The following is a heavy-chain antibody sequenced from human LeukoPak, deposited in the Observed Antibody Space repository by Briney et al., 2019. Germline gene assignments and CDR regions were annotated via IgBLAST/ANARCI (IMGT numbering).Heavy chain of an antibody. Sequence: PGGTLRLSCAASGFTFSSYSMNWVRQAPGKGLEWVSSISSSSSYIYYADSVKGRFTISRDNAKNSLYLQMNSLRAEDTAVYYCASEWADSSGYYRDYWGQGTLVTVSS. J-gene: IGHJ4*02. CDR2: ISSSSSYI. V-gene: IGHV3-21*01. D-gene: IGHD3-22*01. CDR3: ASEWADSSGYYRDY. CDR1: GFTFSSYS.